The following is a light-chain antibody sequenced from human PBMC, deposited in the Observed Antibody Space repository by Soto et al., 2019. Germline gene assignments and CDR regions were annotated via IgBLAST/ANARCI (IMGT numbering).Light chain of an antibody. CDR1: QSVNNN. V-gene: IGKV3-15*01. J-gene: IGKJ5*01. CDR2: GAS. Sequence: EIILTQSPASLSVSPGERATLSCRASQSVNNNLAWYQQKRGQAPRLLISGASTRATGIPGRFSGSGSGTEFTLTITSLQSEDFAVYFCQQYNNWPPDTFGQGTRLEIK. CDR3: QQYNNWPPDT.